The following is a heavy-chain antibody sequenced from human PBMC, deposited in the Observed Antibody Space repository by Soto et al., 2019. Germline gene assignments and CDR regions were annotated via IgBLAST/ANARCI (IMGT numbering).Heavy chain of an antibody. CDR3: ARGARYYYYGMDA. Sequence: GGSLRLSCAASGFTFDDYAMHWVRQAPGKGLEWVSGISWNSGSIGYADSVKGRFTISRGNAKNALYLKMNSLRAEDTAVYYCARGARYYYYGMDACGPGTSVTVCS. CDR2: ISWNSGSI. J-gene: IGHJ6*02. CDR1: GFTFDDYA. V-gene: IGHV3-9*01.